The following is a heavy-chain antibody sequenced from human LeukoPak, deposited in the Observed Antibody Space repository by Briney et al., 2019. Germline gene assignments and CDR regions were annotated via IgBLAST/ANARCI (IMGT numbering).Heavy chain of an antibody. CDR1: GGSISSYY. Sequence: PSETLSLTCTVSGGSISSYYWSWIRQPPGKGLEWIGCIYYSGSTNYNPSLKSRVTISVDTSKNQFSLKLSSVTAADTAVYYCARDRERWLHRDWGQGTLVTVSS. CDR3: ARDRERWLHRD. CDR2: IYYSGST. D-gene: IGHD5-24*01. J-gene: IGHJ4*02. V-gene: IGHV4-59*01.